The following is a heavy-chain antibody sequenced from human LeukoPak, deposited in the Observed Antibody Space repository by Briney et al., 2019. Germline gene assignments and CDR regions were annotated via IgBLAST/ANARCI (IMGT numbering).Heavy chain of an antibody. D-gene: IGHD1-1*01. CDR2: IRYDGTIK. CDR3: AKEGTASKPSDLDY. CDR1: GFTFTDYG. Sequence: PGGSLRLSCAASGFTFTDYGMHWVRQAPGKGLEWVAFIRYDGTIKYYADSVKGRFTISRDNSRNTLYLQMNSLRTEDTAVYYCAKEGTASKPSDLDYWGQGTLVTVSS. J-gene: IGHJ4*02. V-gene: IGHV3-30*02.